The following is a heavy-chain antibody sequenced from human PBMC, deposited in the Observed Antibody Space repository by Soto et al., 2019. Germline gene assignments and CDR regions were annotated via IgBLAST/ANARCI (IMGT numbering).Heavy chain of an antibody. CDR1: GGTFSSYT. V-gene: IGHV1-69*02. D-gene: IGHD3-10*01. CDR3: ASSYYYGSGSYYMVSY. Sequence: SVKVSCKASGGTFSSYTISWVRQAPGQGLEWMGRIIPILGIANYAQKFQGRVTITADKSTSTAYMELSSLRSEDTAVYYCASSYYYGSGSYYMVSYWGQGTLVIVSS. J-gene: IGHJ4*02. CDR2: IIPILGIA.